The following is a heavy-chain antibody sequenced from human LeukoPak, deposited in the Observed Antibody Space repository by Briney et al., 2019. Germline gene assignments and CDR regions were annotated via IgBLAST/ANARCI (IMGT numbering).Heavy chain of an antibody. CDR2: IYSDGSST. J-gene: IGHJ4*02. V-gene: IGHV3-74*01. D-gene: IGHD3-22*01. CDR1: GFTFSSYW. CDR3: AREYYDSSGFSFDY. Sequence: GGSLRLSCAASGFTFSSYWMHWVRQAPGKGLVWVSRIYSDGSSTNYADSVKGRFTISRDHAKNTLYLQMNSLRAEDTAVYYCAREYYDSSGFSFDYWGQGTLVTVSS.